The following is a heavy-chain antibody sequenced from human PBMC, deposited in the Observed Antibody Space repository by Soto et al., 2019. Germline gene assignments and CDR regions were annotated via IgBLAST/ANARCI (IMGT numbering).Heavy chain of an antibody. CDR3: ARGDYHDTSGPFLYYFDY. Sequence: GGSLRLSCAASGFTFSTYWMSWVRQAPGKGLEWVANINQDGRAAWYVDSVKGRFTISRDNAKKSLYLQMNSLRLEDTAVYYCARGDYHDTSGPFLYYFDYWGQGTLVTVSS. V-gene: IGHV3-7*04. D-gene: IGHD3-22*01. J-gene: IGHJ4*02. CDR2: INQDGRAA. CDR1: GFTFSTYW.